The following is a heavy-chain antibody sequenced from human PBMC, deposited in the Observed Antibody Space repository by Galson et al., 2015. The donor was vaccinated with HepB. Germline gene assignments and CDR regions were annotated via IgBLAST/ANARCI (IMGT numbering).Heavy chain of an antibody. CDR3: AKDYCSGGSCYSPYFDY. CDR2: ISWDGGST. D-gene: IGHD2-15*01. CDR1: GFTFDDYA. J-gene: IGHJ4*02. V-gene: IGHV3-43D*03. Sequence: SLRLSCAASGFTFDDYAMHWVRQAPGKGLERVSLISWDGGSTYYADSVKGRFTISRDNSKNSLYLQMNSLRAEDTALYYCAKDYCSGGSCYSPYFDYWGQGTLVTVSS.